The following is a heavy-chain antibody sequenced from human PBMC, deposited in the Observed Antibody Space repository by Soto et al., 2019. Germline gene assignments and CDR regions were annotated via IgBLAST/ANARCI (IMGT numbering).Heavy chain of an antibody. CDR3: AGNVGIAVAGIEPGYYGMDV. J-gene: IGHJ6*02. CDR1: GGTFSSYA. Sequence: SVKVSCKDSGGTFSSYAISWVRQAPGQGLDWMGGIIPIFGTANYAQKFQGRVTITADESTSTAYMELSSLRSEDTAVYYCAGNVGIAVAGIEPGYYGMDVWGQGTTVTVSS. V-gene: IGHV1-69*13. D-gene: IGHD6-19*01. CDR2: IIPIFGTA.